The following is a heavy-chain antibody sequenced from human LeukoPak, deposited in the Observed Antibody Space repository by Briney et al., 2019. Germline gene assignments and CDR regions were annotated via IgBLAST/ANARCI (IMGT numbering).Heavy chain of an antibody. D-gene: IGHD3-10*01. CDR2: IYYSGST. Sequence: SETLSLTCTVSGGSISSYYWSWIRQPPGKGLEWIGYIYYSGSTNYNPSLKSRVTISVDTSKNQFSLKLSSVTAADTAVYYCARLVWFGEGDNWFDPWGQGTLVTVSS. V-gene: IGHV4-59*01. CDR1: GGSISSYY. J-gene: IGHJ5*02. CDR3: ARLVWFGEGDNWFDP.